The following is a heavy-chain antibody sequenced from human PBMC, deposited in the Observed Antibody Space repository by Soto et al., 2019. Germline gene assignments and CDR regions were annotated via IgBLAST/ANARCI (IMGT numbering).Heavy chain of an antibody. CDR2: INHSGTT. CDR3: ARHFSVDYFDY. CDR1: GGSFSGYY. Sequence: PSETLSLTCAIYGGSFSGYYWSWLRQPPGKGLEWIGEINHSGTTYYNPSLKSRVTISVDRSKNQFSLKLSSVTAADTAVYYCARHFSVDYFDYWGRGALVTVSS. J-gene: IGHJ4*02. V-gene: IGHV4-34*01.